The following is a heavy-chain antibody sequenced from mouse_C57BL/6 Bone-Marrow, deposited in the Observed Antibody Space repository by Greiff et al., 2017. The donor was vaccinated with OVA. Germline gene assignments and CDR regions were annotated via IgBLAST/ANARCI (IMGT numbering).Heavy chain of an antibody. D-gene: IGHD2-1*01. J-gene: IGHJ1*03. CDR1: GYTFTSYW. Sequence: QVQLKESGAELVKPGASVKLSCKASGYTFTSYWMHWVKQRPGQGLEWIGMIHPNSGSTNYNEKFKSKATLTVDKSSSTAYMQLSSLTSEDSAVYYCARRYYGNWYFDVWGTGTTVTVSS. CDR2: IHPNSGST. CDR3: ARRYYGNWYFDV. V-gene: IGHV1-64*01.